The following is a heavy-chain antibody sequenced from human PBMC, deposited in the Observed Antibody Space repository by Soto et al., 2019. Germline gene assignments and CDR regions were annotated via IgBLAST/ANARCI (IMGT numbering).Heavy chain of an antibody. Sequence: GSLGLSCAASGFTFTRYSMNWVRQAPGKGLEWVSSISSTTNYIYYGDSMKGRFTISRDNAKNSLYLEMNSLRAEDTAVYYCARESEDLTSNFDYWGQGTLVTVSS. CDR3: ARESEDLTSNFDY. V-gene: IGHV3-21*06. CDR2: ISSTTNYI. CDR1: GFTFTRYS. J-gene: IGHJ4*02.